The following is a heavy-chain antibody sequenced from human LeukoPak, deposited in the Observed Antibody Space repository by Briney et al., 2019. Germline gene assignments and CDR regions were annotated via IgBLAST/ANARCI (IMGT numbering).Heavy chain of an antibody. CDR3: ARHPHYDILTGYYYYYIDV. J-gene: IGHJ6*03. CDR2: IYHSGST. Sequence: SETLSLTCTVSGYSINNGYYWGWIRQPPGKGLEWIGSIYHSGSTYYKPSLKSRVTISVDTSKNQFSLKLSSVTAADTAVYYCARHPHYDILTGYYYYYIDVWGKGTTVTISS. D-gene: IGHD3-9*01. V-gene: IGHV4-38-2*02. CDR1: GYSINNGYY.